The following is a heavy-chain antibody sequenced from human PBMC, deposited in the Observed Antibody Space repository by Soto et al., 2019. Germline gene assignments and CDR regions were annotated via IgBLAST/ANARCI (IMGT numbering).Heavy chain of an antibody. D-gene: IGHD3-22*01. Sequence: GGSLRLSCAASGFTFSSYGMHWVRQAPGKGLEWVAVIWYDGSNKYYADSVKGRFTISRDNSKNTLYLQMNSLRAEDTAVYYCARANGDYYDSSGLLGYWGRGTLVTVSS. J-gene: IGHJ2*01. CDR2: IWYDGSNK. CDR1: GFTFSSYG. CDR3: ARANGDYYDSSGLLGY. V-gene: IGHV3-33*01.